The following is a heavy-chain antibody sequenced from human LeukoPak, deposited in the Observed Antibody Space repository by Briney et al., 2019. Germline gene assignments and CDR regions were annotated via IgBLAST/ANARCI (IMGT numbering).Heavy chain of an antibody. J-gene: IGHJ4*02. Sequence: GGSLRLSCAASGFTFSSYAMSWVRQAPGKGLEWVSAISGSGGSTYYADSVKGRFTISRDNSKNTLYLQMNSLRAEDTAVYYCAKVLYREYYYDSSGYYYVSPFDYWGQGTLVTVSS. CDR3: AKVLYREYYYDSSGYYYVSPFDY. CDR2: ISGSGGST. D-gene: IGHD3-22*01. CDR1: GFTFSSYA. V-gene: IGHV3-23*01.